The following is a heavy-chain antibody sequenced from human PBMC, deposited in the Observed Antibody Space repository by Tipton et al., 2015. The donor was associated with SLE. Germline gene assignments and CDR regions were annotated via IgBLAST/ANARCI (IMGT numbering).Heavy chain of an antibody. CDR2: IYTSGST. CDR3: ARDWGGYCSSTSCLGGFDY. D-gene: IGHD2-2*03. J-gene: IGHJ4*02. V-gene: IGHV4-4*07. Sequence: TLSLTCTVSGGSISSYYWSWIRQPAGKGLEWIGRIYTSGSTHYNPSLKSRVTMSVDTSKNQFSLKLSSVTAADTAVYYCARDWGGYCSSTSCLGGFDYWGQGTLVTVSS. CDR1: GGSISSYY.